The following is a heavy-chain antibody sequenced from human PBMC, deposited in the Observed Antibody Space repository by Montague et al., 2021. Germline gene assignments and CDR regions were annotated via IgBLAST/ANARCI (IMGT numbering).Heavy chain of an antibody. V-gene: IGHV4-59*08. J-gene: IGHJ4*02. Sequence: SETLSTTRNVTGGSISEFYWSWIRQSAEKGLEWIGYIYESGTTNYNPSLKSRVTISADTSMNQFPLNLRSVTAADTAVYFCARRMGIRAPFDYWGQGTLVTVSS. CDR2: IYESGTT. D-gene: IGHD7-27*01. CDR1: GGSISEFY. CDR3: ARRMGIRAPFDY.